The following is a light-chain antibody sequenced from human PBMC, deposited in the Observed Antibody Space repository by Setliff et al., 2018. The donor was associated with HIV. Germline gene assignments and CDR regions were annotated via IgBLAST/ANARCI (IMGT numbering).Light chain of an antibody. CDR2: WAS. J-gene: IGKJ4*01. V-gene: IGKV4-1*01. CDR1: QSVLYSSNNNNY. Sequence: DIVMTQSPDSLAVSLGERVTINCKSSQSVLYSSNNNNYLAWYQQKEGQPPKLLIYWASNRESWVPDRFSGSGSGTDFTLTISSLQAEDVAVYYCQQYDTTPHTFGGGTKVDIK. CDR3: QQYDTTPHT.